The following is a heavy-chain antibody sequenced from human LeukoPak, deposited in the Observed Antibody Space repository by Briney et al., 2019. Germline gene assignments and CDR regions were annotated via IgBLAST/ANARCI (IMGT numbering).Heavy chain of an antibody. J-gene: IGHJ2*01. V-gene: IGHV3-53*01. Sequence: PGGSLRLSCAASGFTVSTNYMSWVRQAPGKGLEWVSIIYSGGSTSYADSVKGRFTISRDISKNTLFLQMSSLRAEDTAVYYCARSPRIYDNSGYYLVEYFDLWGRGTRVTVSS. D-gene: IGHD3-22*01. CDR3: ARSPRIYDNSGYYLVEYFDL. CDR1: GFTVSTNY. CDR2: IYSGGST.